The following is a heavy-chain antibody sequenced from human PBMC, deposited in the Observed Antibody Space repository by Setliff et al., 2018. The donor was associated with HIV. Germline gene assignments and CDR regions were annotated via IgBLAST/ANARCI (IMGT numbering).Heavy chain of an antibody. J-gene: IGHJ3*02. V-gene: IGHV1-24*01. CDR3: ATDPGYSSTWDDEADTFDS. Sequence: GASVKVSCKISGYTLTELSIHWVRQAPGKGLEWMANFDPEDGETFYAQKFQGRLTMTEDTSTDTAYMELSSLRSDDTAMNYCATDPGYSSTWDDEADTFDSWGQGTMVTVSS. D-gene: IGHD6-13*01. CDR1: GYTLTELS. CDR2: FDPEDGET.